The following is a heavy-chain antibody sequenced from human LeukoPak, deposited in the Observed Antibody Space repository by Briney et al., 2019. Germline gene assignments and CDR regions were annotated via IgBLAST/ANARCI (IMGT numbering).Heavy chain of an antibody. D-gene: IGHD2-2*01. CDR3: ARGIVVVPAALTYMDV. CDR2: IIPIFGTA. Sequence: SVKVSCKASGGTFSSYAISWVRQAPGQGLEWMGGIIPIFGTANYAQKFQGRVTITTDESTSTAYMELSSLRSEDTAVYYCARGIVVVPAALTYMDVWGKGTTVTVSS. CDR1: GGTFSSYA. J-gene: IGHJ6*03. V-gene: IGHV1-69*05.